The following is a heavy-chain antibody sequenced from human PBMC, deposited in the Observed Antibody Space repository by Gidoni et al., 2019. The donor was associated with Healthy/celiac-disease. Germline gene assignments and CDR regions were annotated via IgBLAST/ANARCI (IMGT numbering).Heavy chain of an antibody. CDR2: IIPIFGTA. V-gene: IGHV1-69*01. CDR1: GGTFSSYA. CDR3: ARGTPVGATYYYGMDV. Sequence: QVQLGQSGAEVKKPGSSVKVSCTASGGTFSSYAISWVRQAPGQGLEWIGGIIPIFGTANYAQKFQGRVTITADESTRTAYMELSSLRSEDTAVYYCARGTPVGATYYYGMDVWGQGTTVTVSS. J-gene: IGHJ6*02. D-gene: IGHD1-26*01.